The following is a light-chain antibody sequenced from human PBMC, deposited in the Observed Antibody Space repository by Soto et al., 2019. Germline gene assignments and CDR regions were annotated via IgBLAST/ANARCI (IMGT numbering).Light chain of an antibody. Sequence: QSALTQPASVSGSPGQSITISCTGTSSDVGSYNLVSWYQQHPGKAPKLMIYEGSTRPSGVSNRFSGSKSGNTASMTISELQAEDEADYYCCSYADISTVVFGGGTKLTVL. CDR3: CSYADISTVV. J-gene: IGLJ2*01. CDR2: EGS. V-gene: IGLV2-23*01. CDR1: SSDVGSYNL.